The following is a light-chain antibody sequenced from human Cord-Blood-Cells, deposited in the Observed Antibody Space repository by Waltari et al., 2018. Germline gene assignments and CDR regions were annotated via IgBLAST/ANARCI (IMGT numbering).Light chain of an antibody. CDR1: QSVSSN. J-gene: IGKJ1*01. CDR2: GAS. Sequence: DIGMTHSPAPLSVSPGERATLSGRASQSVSSNLAWYQQKHGQAPRHLIYGASTRPTSIPARFSGSGSATEFTLTISSLQSEDFAVYYCQQYNNWPPATFGQGTKVEIK. CDR3: QQYNNWPPAT. V-gene: IGKV3-15*01.